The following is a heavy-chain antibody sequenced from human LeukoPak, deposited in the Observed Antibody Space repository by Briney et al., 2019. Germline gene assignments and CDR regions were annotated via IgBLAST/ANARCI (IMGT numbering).Heavy chain of an antibody. V-gene: IGHV3-21*01. CDR3: ARDLGQYYDTSDNWFDP. D-gene: IGHD3-22*01. CDR1: GFTFSSYT. CDR2: IITSSSYI. Sequence: GGSLRLSCSASGFTFSSYTMNWVRQAPGKGLEWVSSIITSSSYIYYADSVKGRFTISRDNAKNSLYLQMNSLKAEDTAVYYCARDLGQYYDTSDNWFDPWGQGTLVTVSS. J-gene: IGHJ5*02.